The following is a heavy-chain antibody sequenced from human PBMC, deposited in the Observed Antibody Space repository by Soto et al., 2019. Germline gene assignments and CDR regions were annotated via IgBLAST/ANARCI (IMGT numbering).Heavy chain of an antibody. CDR3: AREGSLLYFDY. CDR1: GYTFTSYA. V-gene: IGHV1-3*01. Sequence: QVQLVQSGAEVKKPGASVKVSCKASGYTFTSYAMHWVRQAPGQRLEWMGWINAGNGNTKYSQKFQGRVTITRDTAESTAYMELSSLSSEDTAVYYCAREGSLLYFDYWGQGPLVTVSS. J-gene: IGHJ4*02. CDR2: INAGNGNT. D-gene: IGHD2-15*01.